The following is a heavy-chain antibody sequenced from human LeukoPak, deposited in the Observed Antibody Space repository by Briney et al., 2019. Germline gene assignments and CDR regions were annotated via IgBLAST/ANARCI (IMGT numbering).Heavy chain of an antibody. CDR2: IKQDRRDQ. V-gene: IGHV3-7*04. J-gene: IGHJ4*02. D-gene: IGHD2-21*01. Sequence: PGGSLRLSCAASLFTFNRHWMTWVRQAPGKGVEWVANIKQDRRDQYYVGSVKGRFTITRDNAKNSLYMQMNNLRDEDTAVYYCARKAYDSDCFDFWGQGTLVTVSS. CDR3: ARKAYDSDCFDF. CDR1: LFTFNRHW.